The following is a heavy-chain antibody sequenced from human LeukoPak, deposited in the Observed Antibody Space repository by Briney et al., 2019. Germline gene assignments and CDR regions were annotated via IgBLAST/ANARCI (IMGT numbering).Heavy chain of an antibody. D-gene: IGHD5-24*01. V-gene: IGHV4-59*08. CDR1: GFTFSSYA. CDR2: IYSSGIT. CDR3: ARHLKMTTTRIAAFDV. J-gene: IGHJ3*01. Sequence: PGGSLRLSCAASGFTFSSYAMSWVRQAPGKGLEWIGYIYSSGITNYNPSLTSRVTISVDTSTNQFSLKLTSVTAADSAAYYCARHLKMTTTRIAAFDVWGQGTMVSVSS.